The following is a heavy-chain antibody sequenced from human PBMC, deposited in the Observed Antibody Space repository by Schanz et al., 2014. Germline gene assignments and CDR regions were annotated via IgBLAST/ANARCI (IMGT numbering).Heavy chain of an antibody. J-gene: IGHJ5*02. Sequence: QVHLQQWGAGLLQPSETLSLTCGVGGVSFSFYYWSWVRPPPGKGLGRIGDVHPSGTTNYNPSLGYGVTMPWEASKSQFALKLTSESAADTAVYYCARGQDHAKTGDLWGRGTLVTISS. CDR2: VHPSGTT. CDR1: GVSFSFYY. CDR3: ARGQDHAKTGDL. V-gene: IGHV4-34*02. D-gene: IGHD2-2*01.